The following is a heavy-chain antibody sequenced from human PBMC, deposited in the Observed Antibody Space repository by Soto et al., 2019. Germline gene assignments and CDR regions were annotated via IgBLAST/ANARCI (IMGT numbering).Heavy chain of an antibody. Sequence: EGQLVEFGGGLVKPGGSLRLSCAASGFSFSIYSYNWVRQAPGKGLEWLSYISPAGSSIYYADSVKGRFTISRDSASESVYLQMNSLRAEDTSVYYCAKDRGGSGAFDIWGQGTMVTVSS. CDR3: AKDRGGSGAFDI. V-gene: IGHV3-48*01. D-gene: IGHD3-10*01. CDR2: ISPAGSSI. J-gene: IGHJ3*02. CDR1: GFSFSIYS.